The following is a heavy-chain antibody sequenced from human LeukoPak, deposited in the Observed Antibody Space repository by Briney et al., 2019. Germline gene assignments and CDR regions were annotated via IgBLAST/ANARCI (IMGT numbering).Heavy chain of an antibody. Sequence: SETLSLTCTVSGGSISSSSYYWGWIRQPPGKGLEWIGSIYYSGSTYYNPSLKSRVTISVDTSKNQFSLKLSSVTAADTAVYYCARERGLVPAASLDFDYWGQGTLVTVSS. CDR1: GGSISSSSYY. CDR3: ARERGLVPAASLDFDY. V-gene: IGHV4-39*07. D-gene: IGHD2-2*01. J-gene: IGHJ4*02. CDR2: IYYSGST.